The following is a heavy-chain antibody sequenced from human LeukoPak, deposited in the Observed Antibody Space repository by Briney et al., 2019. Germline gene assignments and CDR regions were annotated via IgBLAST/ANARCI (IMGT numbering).Heavy chain of an antibody. CDR2: INQDGSEK. D-gene: IGHD1-1*01. Sequence: PGGSLRLSCAASGFTFSNYWMSWVRQAPGKGLEWVANINQDGSEKYYVDSMKGRFIISRDNAKNSLYLQVNSLRAEDTAVYYCAGDRSGTRGSDYWGQGTLVTVSS. V-gene: IGHV3-7*03. CDR1: GFTFSNYW. J-gene: IGHJ4*02. CDR3: AGDRSGTRGSDY.